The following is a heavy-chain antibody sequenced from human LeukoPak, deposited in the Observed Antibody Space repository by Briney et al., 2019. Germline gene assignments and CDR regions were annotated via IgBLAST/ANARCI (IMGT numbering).Heavy chain of an antibody. V-gene: IGHV5-51*01. CDR2: MYPGDSDT. J-gene: IGHJ4*02. CDR3: ARLTVAAFDN. D-gene: IGHD6-19*01. Sequence: GESLKISCNGSGYXFTSYWIGWVRRVPGKGLEWMGTMYPGDSDTRYSPSLQGQVTISADKSISTAYLQWNSLQASDTAIYYCARLTVAAFDNWGQGTLVTVSS. CDR1: GYXFTSYW.